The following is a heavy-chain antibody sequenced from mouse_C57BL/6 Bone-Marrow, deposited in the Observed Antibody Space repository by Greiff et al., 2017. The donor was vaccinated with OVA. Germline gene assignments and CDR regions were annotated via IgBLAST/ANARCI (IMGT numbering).Heavy chain of an antibody. J-gene: IGHJ2*01. CDR3: ARGEYWRRENFDY. Sequence: EVKLQESGPGLVKPSQSLSLTCSVTGYSITSGYYWNWIRQFPGNKLEWMGYISYDGSNNYNPSLKNRISITRDTSKNKFFLKLNSVTTEDTATYYCARGEYWRRENFDYWGQGTTLTVSS. D-gene: IGHD5-2*01. CDR1: GYSITSGYY. V-gene: IGHV3-6*01. CDR2: ISYDGSN.